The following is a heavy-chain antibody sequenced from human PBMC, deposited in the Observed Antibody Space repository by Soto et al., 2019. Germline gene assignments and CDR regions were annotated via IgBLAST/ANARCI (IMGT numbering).Heavy chain of an antibody. V-gene: IGHV3-30-3*01. CDR1: GFTFSSYA. CDR2: ISYDGNNK. Sequence: QVQLVESGGGVVQPGRSLRLSCAASGFTFSSYAMHWVRQAPGKGLEWVAVISYDGNNKYYADSVKGRFTISRDNSKNTLYLQMNSLRAEDTAVYYCARGVYYYDSSGYYAYWGQGTLVTVSS. J-gene: IGHJ4*02. CDR3: ARGVYYYDSSGYYAY. D-gene: IGHD3-22*01.